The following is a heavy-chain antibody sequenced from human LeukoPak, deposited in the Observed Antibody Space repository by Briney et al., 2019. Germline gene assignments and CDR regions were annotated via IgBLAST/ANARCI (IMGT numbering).Heavy chain of an antibody. CDR1: Y. V-gene: IGHV4-61*06. Sequence: YWSWIRQPPGKGLEWIGYIYYSGSTNYNPSLKSRAAISLDTSRNHFSLRLSSVTAADTAVYYCARDGPRGVLSMDVWGQGTTVTVSS. CDR2: IYYSGST. D-gene: IGHD3-10*01. J-gene: IGHJ6*02. CDR3: ARDGPRGVLSMDV.